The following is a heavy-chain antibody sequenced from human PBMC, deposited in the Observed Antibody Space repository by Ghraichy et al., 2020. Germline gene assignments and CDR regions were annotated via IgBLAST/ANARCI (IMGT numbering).Heavy chain of an antibody. J-gene: IGHJ4*02. Sequence: GGSLRLSCAASGFTFSSYAMTWVRQAPGKGLEWVSGISGSGNSTYYADSVKGRFTISRDNSKNTLYLQMNSLRAEDTAVYYCAKDRTGYSYPDSGGDYWGQGTLVTVSS. CDR2: ISGSGNST. CDR3: AKDRTGYSYPDSGGDY. CDR1: GFTFSSYA. D-gene: IGHD5-18*01. V-gene: IGHV3-23*01.